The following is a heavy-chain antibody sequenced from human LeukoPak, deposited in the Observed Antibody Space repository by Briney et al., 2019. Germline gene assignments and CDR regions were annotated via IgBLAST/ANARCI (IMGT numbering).Heavy chain of an antibody. CDR3: ARDRPKDTTAFDI. J-gene: IGHJ3*02. CDR2: IYYSGSS. V-gene: IGHV4-59*01. Sequence: SETLSLTCTVSGRSISSYYWSWIRQPPGKGLEWIGYIYYSGSSNYNPSLKGRVTISVDTSKNQFSLKLSSVTAADTDVYYCARDRPKDTTAFDIWGQGTMVTVSS. D-gene: IGHD2-15*01. CDR1: GRSISSYY.